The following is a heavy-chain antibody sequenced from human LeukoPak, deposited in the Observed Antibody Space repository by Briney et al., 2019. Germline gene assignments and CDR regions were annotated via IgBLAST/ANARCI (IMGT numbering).Heavy chain of an antibody. D-gene: IGHD6-13*01. V-gene: IGHV3-23*01. CDR1: GFTFSSHA. CDR2: ISASGDGI. CDR3: AKTPGGAAGNRVFDH. J-gene: IGHJ4*02. Sequence: PGGSLRVSCAASGFTFSSHAMSWVRPAPGKGLEWVSAISASGDGIYYTDSVKGRFTMSRDNSKDTLYLQMNSLRADDTAVYYCAKTPGGAAGNRVFDHWGQGALVTVSS.